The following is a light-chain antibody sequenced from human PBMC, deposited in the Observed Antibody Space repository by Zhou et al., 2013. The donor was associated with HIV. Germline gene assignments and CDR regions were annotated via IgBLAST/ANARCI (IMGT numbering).Light chain of an antibody. CDR1: SSDVGGYNY. CDR3: QSGGV. J-gene: IGLJ2*01. Sequence: QSALTQPPSASGSPGQSVTISCTGTSSDVGGYNYVSWYQQHPGKAPKLILYEVSKRPSGVPDRFSGSKSGNTASLTVSGLQAEDESDYYCQSGGVFGGGTKLTVL. V-gene: IGLV2-8*01. CDR2: EVS.